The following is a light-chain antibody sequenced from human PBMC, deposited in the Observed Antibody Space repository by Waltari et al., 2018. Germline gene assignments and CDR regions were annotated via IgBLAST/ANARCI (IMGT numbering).Light chain of an antibody. CDR3: QSYDSSLSGVL. V-gene: IGLV1-40*01. CDR1: SSNIWAGYD. J-gene: IGLJ2*01. Sequence: QSVLTQPPSVSGAPGQRITISCPGTSSNIWAGYDVPWYLQLPGTAPKLLILGNNNRPSGVPDRFSASKSDTSASLAITGLQAEDEADYYCQSYDSSLSGVLFGGGTKLTVL. CDR2: GNN.